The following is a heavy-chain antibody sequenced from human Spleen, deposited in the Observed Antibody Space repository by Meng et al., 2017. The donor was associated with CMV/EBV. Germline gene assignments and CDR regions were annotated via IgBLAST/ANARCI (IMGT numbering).Heavy chain of an antibody. J-gene: IGHJ4*02. Sequence: GFTFRGSAIRWVRQAPGKGLEWVAVISYDGSNKYYADSVKGRFTISRDNSKNTLYLQMNSLRAEDTAVYYCARELERGLTVAEGIDYWGQGTLVTVSS. CDR2: ISYDGSNK. CDR3: ARELERGLTVAEGIDY. CDR1: GFTFRGSA. D-gene: IGHD6-19*01. V-gene: IGHV3-30*04.